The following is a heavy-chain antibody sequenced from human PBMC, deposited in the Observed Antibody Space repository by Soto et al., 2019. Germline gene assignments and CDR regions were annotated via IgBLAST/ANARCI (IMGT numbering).Heavy chain of an antibody. CDR3: ARREIQGPIDY. CDR1: GYAISSSNW. V-gene: IGHV4-28*01. Sequence: QVQLQESGPGLVKPSDTLSLTCAVSGYAISSSNWWGWIRQPPGKGLEWIGYIYYSGTTYYNPSLKSRATMSVDTSKNQFSLKLTSVTAVEPAVYYCARREIQGPIDYWGQGTLVTVSS. D-gene: IGHD1-26*01. CDR2: IYYSGTT. J-gene: IGHJ4*02.